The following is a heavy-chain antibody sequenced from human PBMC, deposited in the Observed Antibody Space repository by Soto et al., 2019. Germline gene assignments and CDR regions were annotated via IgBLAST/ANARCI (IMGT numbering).Heavy chain of an antibody. J-gene: IGHJ3*02. Sequence: ESGGGLVTPGGSLRLSCAASGFTFSSYSMNWVRQAPGKGLEWVSSISSSSSYIYYADSVKGRFTISRDNAKNSLYLQMNSLRAEDTAVYYCARIMVRGVPDAFDIWGQGTMVTVSS. CDR1: GFTFSSYS. D-gene: IGHD3-10*01. CDR3: ARIMVRGVPDAFDI. V-gene: IGHV3-21*01. CDR2: ISSSSSYI.